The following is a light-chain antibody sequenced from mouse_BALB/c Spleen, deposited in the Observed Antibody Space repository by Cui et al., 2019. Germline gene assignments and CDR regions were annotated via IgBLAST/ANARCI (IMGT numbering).Light chain of an antibody. V-gene: IGKV6-15*01. CDR3: QQYNSYPLT. J-gene: IGKJ5*01. Sequence: DIVMIQSPKYMSTSVGDRVSVTCKASQNVGTNVAWYQQKPGQSPKELIYSASYRYGGVPDRFTGSGSGTDFTLTISNVQSEDLAEYFCQQYNSYPLTFGAGTKLELK. CDR1: QNVGTN. CDR2: SAS.